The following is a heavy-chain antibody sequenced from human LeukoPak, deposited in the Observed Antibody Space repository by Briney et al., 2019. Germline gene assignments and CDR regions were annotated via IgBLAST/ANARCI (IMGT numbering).Heavy chain of an antibody. Sequence: PGGSLRLSCAASGFTFSRFWMHWVRQPPGKGLVWVSRIETDGRTTNYADSVKGRFTISRDNAKNTVYLQMSSLRAEDTAVYYCATLNSFGSDYWGQGVLVTVS. CDR2: IETDGRTT. J-gene: IGHJ4*02. V-gene: IGHV3-74*01. D-gene: IGHD3-3*01. CDR3: ATLNSFGSDY. CDR1: GFTFSRFW.